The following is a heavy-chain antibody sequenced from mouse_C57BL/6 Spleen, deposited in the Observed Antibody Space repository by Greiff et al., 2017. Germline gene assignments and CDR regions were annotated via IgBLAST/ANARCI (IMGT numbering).Heavy chain of an antibody. J-gene: IGHJ2*01. Sequence: QVQLKESGAELVRPGTSVKMSCKASGYTFTNYWIGWAKQRPGHGLEWIGDIYPGGGYTNYNEKFKGKATLTADKSSSTAYMQFSSLTSEDSAIYYCARKSSQGFFDYWGQGTTLTVSS. CDR2: IYPGGGYT. D-gene: IGHD3-3*01. CDR3: ARKSSQGFFDY. V-gene: IGHV1-63*01. CDR1: GYTFTNYW.